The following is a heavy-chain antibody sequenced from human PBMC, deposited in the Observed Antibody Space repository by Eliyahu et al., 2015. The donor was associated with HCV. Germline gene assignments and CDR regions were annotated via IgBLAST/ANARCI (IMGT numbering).Heavy chain of an antibody. J-gene: IGHJ3*02. CDR1: GYTFTGYY. Sequence: QVQLVQSGAEVKKPGASVKVSCKASGYTFTGYYMHWVRQAPGQGLEWMGWINPNSGGTNYAQKFQGRVTMTRDTSISTAYMELSRLRSDDTAVYYCARKIYSGYDSQAFDIWGQGTMVTVSS. CDR2: INPNSGGT. D-gene: IGHD5-12*01. CDR3: ARKIYSGYDSQAFDI. V-gene: IGHV1-2*02.